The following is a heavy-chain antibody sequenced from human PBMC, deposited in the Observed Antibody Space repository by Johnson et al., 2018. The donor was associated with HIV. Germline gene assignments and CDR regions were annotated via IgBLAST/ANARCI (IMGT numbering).Heavy chain of an antibody. J-gene: IGHJ3*01. CDR3: ARESASSGRYSGAFDF. CDR2: INRDGSDK. CDR1: GFTFSNHH. D-gene: IGHD1-26*01. V-gene: IGHV3-7*03. Sequence: EVQLVESGGGLVQPGGSLRLSCAASGFTFSNHHMTWVRQAPGKGLEWVANINRDGSDKYYADSVKGRFTISRDNSKNTLYLQMSSLRAEDTAVYYCARESASSGRYSGAFDFWGQGTMVTVSS.